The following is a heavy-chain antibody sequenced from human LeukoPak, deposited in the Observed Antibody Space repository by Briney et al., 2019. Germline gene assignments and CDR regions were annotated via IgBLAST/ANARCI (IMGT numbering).Heavy chain of an antibody. CDR3: ARGGYYGSGNDFRFDP. D-gene: IGHD3-10*01. V-gene: IGHV4-59*01. CDR1: GFTFSTYS. J-gene: IGHJ5*02. Sequence: GSLRLSCAASGFTFSTYSMNWVRQAPGKGLEWIGYIYYSGSTYYKPSLKSRVTISVDTSKNQFSLKLSSVTAADTAVYYCARGGYYGSGNDFRFDPWGQGTLVTVSS. CDR2: IYYSGST.